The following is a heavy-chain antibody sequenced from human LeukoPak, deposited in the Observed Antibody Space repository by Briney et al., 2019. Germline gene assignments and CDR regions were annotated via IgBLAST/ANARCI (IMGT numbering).Heavy chain of an antibody. CDR3: TRDTGTTGEVKFDP. CDR1: GNSFGDYY. D-gene: IGHD4-17*01. V-gene: IGHV4-4*07. J-gene: IGHJ5*02. Sequence: AETLSLTCTVSGNSFGDYYWSWIRQPAGKGLEWIGRIYTSGSTTYNPSLRSRVTMSVDTSKSQFSLNLMSVTAADTAVYYCTRDTGTTGEVKFDPWGQGTLVTFSS. CDR2: IYTSGST.